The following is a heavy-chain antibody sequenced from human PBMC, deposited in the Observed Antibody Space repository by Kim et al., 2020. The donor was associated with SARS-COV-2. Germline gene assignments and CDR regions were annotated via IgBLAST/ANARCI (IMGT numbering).Heavy chain of an antibody. D-gene: IGHD3-16*02. V-gene: IGHV4-59*08. Sequence: SETLSLTCTVSGGSISSYYWSWIRQPPGKGLEWIGYIYYSGSTNYNPSLKSRVTISVDTSKNQFSLKLSSVTAADTAVDYCARLSLSVWGSYRYGMDVWGQRTTVTVSS. CDR1: GGSISSYY. CDR2: IYYSGST. CDR3: ARLSLSVWGSYRYGMDV. J-gene: IGHJ6*02.